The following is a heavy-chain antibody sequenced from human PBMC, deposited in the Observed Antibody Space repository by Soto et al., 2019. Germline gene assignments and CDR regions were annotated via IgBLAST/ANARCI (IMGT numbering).Heavy chain of an antibody. Sequence: GGSLRLSCVASGFSFRTHTLVWVRQAPGKGLEWVSYISTGGTYLEYAHSVKGRFTISRDDAADSVFLQMNSLKGDDTAVYYCVKGGEDTTSPYGMDVWGQGTTVTVSS. D-gene: IGHD2-2*01. CDR1: GFSFRTHT. J-gene: IGHJ6*02. V-gene: IGHV3-21*06. CDR2: ISTGGTYL. CDR3: VKGGEDTTSPYGMDV.